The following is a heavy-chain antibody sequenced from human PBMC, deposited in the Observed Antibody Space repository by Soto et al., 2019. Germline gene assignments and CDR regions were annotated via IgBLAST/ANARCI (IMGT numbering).Heavy chain of an antibody. V-gene: IGHV4-59*02. Sequence: PSETLSLTCSVTGASVSTYSWSRIRQSPGKGLEWIGYIHYNGGTNYTPSLRSRVTISVDTSKNQLSLNLTSLTAADTAVYYCARGGTSGSAVFNWFDPWGQGTLVTVSS. CDR1: GASVSTYS. CDR2: IHYNGGT. CDR3: ARGGTSGSAVFNWFDP. J-gene: IGHJ5*02. D-gene: IGHD3-10*01.